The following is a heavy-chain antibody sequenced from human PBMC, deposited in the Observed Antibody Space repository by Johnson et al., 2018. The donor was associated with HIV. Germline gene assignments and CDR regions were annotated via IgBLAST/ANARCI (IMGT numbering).Heavy chain of an antibody. J-gene: IGHJ3*02. CDR2: IYSGGST. Sequence: EKLVESGGGLIQPGGSLRLSCAASGFTVSSNYMSWVRQAPGKGLEWVSVIYSGGSTYYADSVKGRFTISRDNSKNTLYLQMNSLRAEDTAVYYCARDPMVRGAGGFDIWGQGTMVTVSS. V-gene: IGHV3-53*01. CDR1: GFTVSSNY. D-gene: IGHD3-10*01. CDR3: ARDPMVRGAGGFDI.